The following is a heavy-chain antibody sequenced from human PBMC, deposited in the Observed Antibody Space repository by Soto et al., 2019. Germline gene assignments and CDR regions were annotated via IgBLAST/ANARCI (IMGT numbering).Heavy chain of an antibody. V-gene: IGHV3-30-3*01. CDR3: ARGDGYSSGWYGY. CDR1: GFTFSSYA. J-gene: IGHJ4*02. CDR2: ISYDGSNK. D-gene: IGHD6-19*01. Sequence: QVQLVESGGGVVQPGRSLRLSCAASGFTFSSYAMHWVRQAPGKGLEWVAVISYDGSNKYYADSVKGRFTISRDNSKNTLYLQMNSLRAEDTAVYYCARGDGYSSGWYGYWGQGTLVTVSS.